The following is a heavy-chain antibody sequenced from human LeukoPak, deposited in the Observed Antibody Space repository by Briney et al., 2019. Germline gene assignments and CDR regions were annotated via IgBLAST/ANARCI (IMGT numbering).Heavy chain of an antibody. CDR1: GGSISSYY. CDR3: ARQSRDGYKFDY. Sequence: SETLSLTCTVSGGSISSYYWSWIWQPPGKGLEWIGYIYYSGSTNYNPSLKSRVTISVDTSKNQFSLKLSSVTAADTAVYYCARQSRDGYKFDYWGQGTLVTVSS. CDR2: IYYSGST. V-gene: IGHV4-59*08. J-gene: IGHJ4*02. D-gene: IGHD5-12*01.